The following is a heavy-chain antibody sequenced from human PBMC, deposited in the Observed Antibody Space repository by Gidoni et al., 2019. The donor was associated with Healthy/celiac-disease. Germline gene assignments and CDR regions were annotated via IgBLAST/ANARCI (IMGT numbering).Heavy chain of an antibody. D-gene: IGHD3-9*01. V-gene: IGHV3-9*01. CDR1: GFTFDDYA. CDR2: ISWNSGSI. J-gene: IGHJ4*02. Sequence: EVQLVESGGGLVQPGRSLRLSCAASGFTFDDYAMHWVRQAPGKGLEWVSGISWNSGSIGYADSVKGRFTISRDNAKNSLYLQMNSLRAEDTALYYCAKDSHDILTGPRYWGQGTLVTVSS. CDR3: AKDSHDILTGPRY.